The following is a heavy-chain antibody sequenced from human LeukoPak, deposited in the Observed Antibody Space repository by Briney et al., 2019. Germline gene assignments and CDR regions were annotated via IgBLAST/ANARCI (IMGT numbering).Heavy chain of an antibody. V-gene: IGHV3-48*03. J-gene: IGHJ6*03. Sequence: GGSLRLSCVASGFTFSSYEMNWVRQAPGKGLEWVSCISSSGTTIYYADSVKGRFTISRDNPKNSLYLQMNSLRAEDTAVYYCARMMGGGYINVWGKGTTVTVSS. CDR1: GFTFSSYE. CDR2: ISSSGTTI. D-gene: IGHD3-16*01. CDR3: ARMMGGGYINV.